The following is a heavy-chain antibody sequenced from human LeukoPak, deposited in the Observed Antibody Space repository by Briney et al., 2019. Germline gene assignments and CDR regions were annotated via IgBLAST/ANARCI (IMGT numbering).Heavy chain of an antibody. J-gene: IGHJ4*02. Sequence: GGSLRLSCAASGFTFSSYEMNWVRQAPGKGLEWVSYISSSGSTIYYADSVKGRFTISRDNAKNSLYLQMNSLRAEDTAVYYCARGIGYMVRGAQFDYWGQGTLVTVSS. CDR3: ARGIGYMVRGAQFDY. CDR1: GFTFSSYE. D-gene: IGHD3-10*01. CDR2: ISSSGSTI. V-gene: IGHV3-48*03.